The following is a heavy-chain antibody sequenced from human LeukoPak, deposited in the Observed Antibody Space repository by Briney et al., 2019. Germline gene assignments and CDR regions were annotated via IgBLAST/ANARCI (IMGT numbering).Heavy chain of an antibody. CDR1: GFTFSSYG. CDR3: VKGLVQTTMSYSVDY. V-gene: IGHV3-30*18. J-gene: IGHJ4*02. D-gene: IGHD1-1*01. CDR2: ISYDGSNK. Sequence: QPGRSLRLSCAASGFTFSSYGMHWVRQAPGKGLEWVAVISYDGSNKYYADSVKGRFTISRDNSKNTLYLQMNSLRAEDTAVYYCVKGLVQTTMSYSVDYWGQGALVTVSS.